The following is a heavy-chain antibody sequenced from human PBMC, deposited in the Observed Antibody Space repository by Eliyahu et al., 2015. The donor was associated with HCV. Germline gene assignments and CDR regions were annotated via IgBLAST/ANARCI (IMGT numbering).Heavy chain of an antibody. CDR3: ARDRRNGVLDS. J-gene: IGHJ4*02. CDR1: GGSXTSFS. V-gene: IGHV4-59*01. CDR2: VYFSGTT. D-gene: IGHD3-10*01. Sequence: QVQLQESGPGLVKPSETLSLTCTXSGGSXTSFSWXWIRQPLGKGLEXIGFVYFSGTTNYNPSLRNRVSMSVDTSKNLFSLNLNSVTAADTAFYYCARDRRNGVLDSWGPGTLVAVSS.